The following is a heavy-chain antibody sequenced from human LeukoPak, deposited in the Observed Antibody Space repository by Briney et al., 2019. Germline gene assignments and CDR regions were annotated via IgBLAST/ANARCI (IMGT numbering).Heavy chain of an antibody. CDR1: GFTFSNYN. J-gene: IGHJ5*02. Sequence: PGGSLRLSCAASGFTFSNYNMNWVRQAPGKGLEWVSSISSSSSYIYYADSVKGRFTISRDNAKNSLYLQMNSLRAEDTAAYYCARDFESFSSNWFDPWGQGTLVTVSP. CDR3: ARDFESFSSNWFDP. CDR2: ISSSSSYI. D-gene: IGHD3-3*02. V-gene: IGHV3-21*01.